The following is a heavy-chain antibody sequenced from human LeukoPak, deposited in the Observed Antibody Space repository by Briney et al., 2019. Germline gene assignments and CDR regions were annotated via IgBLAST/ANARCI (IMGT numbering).Heavy chain of an antibody. CDR1: GFTFSSYS. CDR3: ARDFRDEAMVRGVIIGYYYYYYMDV. CDR2: INWNGGST. J-gene: IGHJ6*03. V-gene: IGHV3-20*04. Sequence: GGSLRLSCAASGFTFSSYSMNWVRQAPGKGLEWVSGINWNGGSTVYADSVKGRFNISRDNAKNSLYLQMNSLRAEDTAVYYCARDFRDEAMVRGVIIGYYYYYYMDVWGKGTTVTVSS. D-gene: IGHD3-10*01.